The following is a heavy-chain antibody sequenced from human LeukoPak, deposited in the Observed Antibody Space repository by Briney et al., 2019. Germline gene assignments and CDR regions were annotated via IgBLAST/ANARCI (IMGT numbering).Heavy chain of an antibody. V-gene: IGHV4-34*01. D-gene: IGHD2-2*01. CDR2: INHSGSA. J-gene: IGHJ5*02. CDR1: GGSFSGYY. Sequence: PSETLSLTCAVYGGSFSGYYWSWIRQPPGKGLRWIGEINHSGSANYNPSLKSRVTISVGTSKNQFSLKLSSVTAADTAVYYCATSTDIVVVPAARGYNWFDPWGQGTLVTVSS. CDR3: ATSTDIVVVPAARGYNWFDP.